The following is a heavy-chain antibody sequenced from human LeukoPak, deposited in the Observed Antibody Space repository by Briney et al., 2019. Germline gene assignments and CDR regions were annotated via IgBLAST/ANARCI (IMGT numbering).Heavy chain of an antibody. J-gene: IGHJ5*02. CDR2: ISSDGSNT. CDR3: TRRRGAYGWVDP. D-gene: IGHD3-10*01. V-gene: IGHV3-74*01. CDR1: GFTVSSFW. Sequence: GGSLRLSCAASGFTVSSFWMHWVRKAPGKGLVWVSRISSDGSNTYYADSVKGRFTISRDTAMNTLYLHMHSLREEDTADYYFTRRRGAYGWVDPWGQGTQVTVSS.